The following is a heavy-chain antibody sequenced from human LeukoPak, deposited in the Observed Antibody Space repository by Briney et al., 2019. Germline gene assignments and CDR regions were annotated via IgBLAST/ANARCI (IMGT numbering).Heavy chain of an antibody. Sequence: PSETLSLTCTVSGGSISSSSYYWGWIRQPPGKGLEWIGEINHSGSTNYNPSLKSRVTISVDTSKNQFSLKLSSVTAADTAVYYCARMPKGARWQNGIDYWGQGTLVTVSS. CDR2: INHSGST. V-gene: IGHV4-39*07. CDR3: ARMPKGARWQNGIDY. J-gene: IGHJ4*02. D-gene: IGHD4-23*01. CDR1: GGSISSSSYY.